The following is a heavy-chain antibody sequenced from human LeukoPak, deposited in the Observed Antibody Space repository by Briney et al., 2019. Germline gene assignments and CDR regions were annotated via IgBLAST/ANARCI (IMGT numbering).Heavy chain of an antibody. CDR3: ARDRGDV. CDR1: GGSISSSSYY. CDR2: IYYSGST. J-gene: IGHJ6*04. Sequence: SETLSLTCTVSGGSISSSSYYWGWIRQPPGKGLEWIGSIYYSGSTYYNPSLKSRVTISVDTSKNQFSLKLSSVTAADTAVYYCARDRGDVWGKGTTVTVPS. V-gene: IGHV4-39*07.